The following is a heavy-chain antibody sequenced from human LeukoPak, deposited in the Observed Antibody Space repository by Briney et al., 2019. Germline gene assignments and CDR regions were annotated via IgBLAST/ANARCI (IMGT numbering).Heavy chain of an antibody. J-gene: IGHJ4*02. D-gene: IGHD4-17*01. CDR1: GYTFTSYY. Sequence: ASVKVSCKASGYTFTSYYMHWVRQAPAQGLEWMGIINPSGGSTSYAQKFQGRVTMTRDTSTSTVYLELSSLTSEDTAVYYCARAGDYGDCLDYWGQGTLVTVSS. V-gene: IGHV1-46*03. CDR2: INPSGGST. CDR3: ARAGDYGDCLDY.